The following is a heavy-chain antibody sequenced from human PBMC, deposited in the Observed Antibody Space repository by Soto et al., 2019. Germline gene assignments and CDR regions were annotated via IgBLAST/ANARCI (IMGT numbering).Heavy chain of an antibody. D-gene: IGHD2-21*01. CDR2: IRDSDSGGST. Sequence: GGSLRLSCAASGFTFSNSAMTWVRQAPAKGLEWVSTIRDSDSGGSTFYADSVKGRFTISRDDSKNTLYLQMSSLRAEDTAMYYCAKVRVGIDVDFDYWGQGALVTVSS. V-gene: IGHV3-23*01. CDR1: GFTFSNSA. J-gene: IGHJ4*02. CDR3: AKVRVGIDVDFDY.